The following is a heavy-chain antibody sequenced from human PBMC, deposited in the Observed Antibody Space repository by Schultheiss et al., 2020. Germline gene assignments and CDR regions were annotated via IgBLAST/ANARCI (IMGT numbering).Heavy chain of an antibody. Sequence: GESLKISCTASGFTFGDYAMSWFRQAPGKGLEWVGFIRSKAYGGTTEYAASVKGRFTISRDDSKSIAYLQMNSLKTEDTAVYYCTRGVFGVVTWFDPWGQGTLVTVSS. D-gene: IGHD3-3*01. CDR2: IRSKAYGGTT. V-gene: IGHV3-49*03. CDR1: GFTFGDYA. CDR3: TRGVFGVVTWFDP. J-gene: IGHJ5*02.